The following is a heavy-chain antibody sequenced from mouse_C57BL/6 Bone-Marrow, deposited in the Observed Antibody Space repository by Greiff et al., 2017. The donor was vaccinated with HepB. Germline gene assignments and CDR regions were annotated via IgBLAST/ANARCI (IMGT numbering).Heavy chain of an antibody. J-gene: IGHJ1*03. CDR1: GYSITSGYY. CDR3: ALITTVVDWYFDV. D-gene: IGHD1-1*01. Sequence: EVQVVESGPGLVKPSQSLSLTCSVTGYSITSGYYWNWIRQFPGNKLEWMGYISYDGSNNYNPSLKNRISITRDTSKNQFFLKLNSVTTEDTATYYCALITTVVDWYFDVWGTGTTVTVSS. V-gene: IGHV3-6*01. CDR2: ISYDGSN.